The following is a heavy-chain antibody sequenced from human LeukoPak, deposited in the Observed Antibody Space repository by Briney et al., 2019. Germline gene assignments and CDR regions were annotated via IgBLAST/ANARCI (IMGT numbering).Heavy chain of an antibody. Sequence: SQTLSLTCTVSGGSISSGDYYCSWIRQPPGKGLEWIGYIYYSGSTYYNPSLKSRVTISVDTSKNQFSLKLSSVTAADTAVYYCARDVGYCSSTSCYNWFDPWGQGTLVTVSS. V-gene: IGHV4-30-4*08. J-gene: IGHJ5*02. CDR2: IYYSGST. D-gene: IGHD2-2*03. CDR3: ARDVGYCSSTSCYNWFDP. CDR1: GGSISSGDYY.